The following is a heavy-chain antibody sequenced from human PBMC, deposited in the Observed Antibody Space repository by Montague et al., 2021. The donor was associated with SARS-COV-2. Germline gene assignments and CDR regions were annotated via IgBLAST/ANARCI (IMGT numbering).Heavy chain of an antibody. CDR3: ARQGSTHSRLDDAFDV. CDR1: HGSISSSLSY. D-gene: IGHD3-9*01. CDR2: IYCSGYT. J-gene: IGHJ3*01. V-gene: IGHV4-39*01. Sequence: SETLSLTCTVSHGSISSSLSYWGWIRQPPGKGLEWIGSIYCSGYTLYNPSLKSRITMSVDTSKNQFSLNLASVTATDTAVYYCARQGSTHSRLDDAFDVWGRGTMVTVSS.